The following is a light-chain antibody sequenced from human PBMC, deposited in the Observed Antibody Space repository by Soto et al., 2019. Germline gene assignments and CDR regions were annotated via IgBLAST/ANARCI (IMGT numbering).Light chain of an antibody. V-gene: IGKV4-1*01. CDR2: WAS. CDR3: KQYQDLPLS. Sequence: DIVMTQSPDSLAVSLGERATIYCKSSQSILFSSNSKDSLAWYQQKPGQPPKLLIYWASTRHSGVPDRFIGSGSGTDFTLTITSRKAEDVAVYYCKQYQDLPLSFGRGTKVEIK. J-gene: IGKJ4*01. CDR1: QSILFSSNSKDS.